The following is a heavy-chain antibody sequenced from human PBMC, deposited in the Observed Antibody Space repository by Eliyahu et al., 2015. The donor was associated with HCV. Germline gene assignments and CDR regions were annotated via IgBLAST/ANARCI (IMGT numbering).Heavy chain of an antibody. J-gene: IGHJ5*02. V-gene: IGHV4-39*07. CDR2: XYYXGST. CDR3: AIKGGGSAPKGWFDP. CDR1: GGSISSXSYY. D-gene: IGHD1-26*01. Sequence: QLQLQESGPGLVKPSETLSLTCTDSGGSISSXSYYXGWXRQPPGKGLEWIGIXYYXGSTYYNPSLKSRVTLSIDTSKNQFSLKLTSVTAADTAINYCAIKGGGSAPKGWFDPWGQGTLVTVSS.